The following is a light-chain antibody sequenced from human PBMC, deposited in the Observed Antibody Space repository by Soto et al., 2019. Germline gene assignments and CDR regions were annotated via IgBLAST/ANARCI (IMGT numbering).Light chain of an antibody. CDR1: QSVSSSY. CDR2: GAS. CDR3: QQYGSSPRFT. J-gene: IGKJ3*01. Sequence: EIVLTQSPGTLSLSPGERATLSCRASQSVSSSYLAWYQQKPGQAPRLLIYGASSRATGIPDRFSGSGSGTDFPLTISRLEPGDFAVYYSQQYGSSPRFTFGPGTKVDIK. V-gene: IGKV3-20*01.